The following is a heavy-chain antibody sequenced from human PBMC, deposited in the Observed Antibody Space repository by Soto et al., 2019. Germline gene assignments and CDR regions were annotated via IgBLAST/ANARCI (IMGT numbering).Heavy chain of an antibody. CDR2: IYSSGST. Sequence: SETLSLTCTVSGGSISSYYWSWIRQPAGKGLEWIGRIYSSGSTNYNPSLKSRVTMSVDTSKNQFSLKLSSVTAADTAVYYCARQIAAAEWFSPWGQGTLVTVSS. D-gene: IGHD6-13*01. V-gene: IGHV4-4*07. J-gene: IGHJ5*02. CDR1: GGSISSYY. CDR3: ARQIAAAEWFSP.